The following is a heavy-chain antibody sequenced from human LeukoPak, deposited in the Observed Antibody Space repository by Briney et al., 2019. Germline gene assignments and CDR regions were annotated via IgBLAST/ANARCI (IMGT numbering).Heavy chain of an antibody. CDR3: ASGLTTVTTPLRSDY. Sequence: ASVKVSCKASGYTFTGYYMHWVRQAPGQGLEWMGWINPNSGGTNYAQKFQGRVTMTRDTSISTAYMELSRLRSDDTAVYYCASGLTTVTTPLRSDYWGQGTLVTVSS. D-gene: IGHD4-17*01. J-gene: IGHJ4*02. V-gene: IGHV1-2*02. CDR1: GYTFTGYY. CDR2: INPNSGGT.